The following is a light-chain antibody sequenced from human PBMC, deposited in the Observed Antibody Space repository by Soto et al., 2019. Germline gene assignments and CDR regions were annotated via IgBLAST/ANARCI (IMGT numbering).Light chain of an antibody. V-gene: IGKV3-20*01. J-gene: IGKJ5*01. CDR3: QQYGSSIT. Sequence: EIMLSQSPGTLSLSPGERATLSCRASLSVSSSYLAWYQQKPVQPPRLLLFGASSRATGIPDRFSASGSGTDFTLTISRLEPEDFAVYYCQQYGSSITFGQGTRLENK. CDR2: GAS. CDR1: LSVSSSY.